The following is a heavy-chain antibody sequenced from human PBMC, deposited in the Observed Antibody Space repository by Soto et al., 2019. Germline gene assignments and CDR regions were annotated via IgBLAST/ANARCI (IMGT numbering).Heavy chain of an antibody. Sequence: SETLSLTCTVSGGSISSYYWSWIRQPPGKGLEWIGYIYYSGSTNYNPSLKSRLTMSVDTSKNQFSLKVSSVTAADTAVYYCARQGRAAAGGSFFYGLDVWGQGTTVTVSS. V-gene: IGHV4-59*08. CDR3: ARQGRAAAGGSFFYGLDV. CDR1: GGSISSYY. CDR2: IYYSGST. D-gene: IGHD6-13*01. J-gene: IGHJ6*02.